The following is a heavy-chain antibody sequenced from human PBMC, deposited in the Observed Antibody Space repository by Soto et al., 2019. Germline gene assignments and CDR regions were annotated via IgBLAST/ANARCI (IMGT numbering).Heavy chain of an antibody. J-gene: IGHJ4*02. CDR1: GFTVSSNY. CDR2: IYSGGST. V-gene: IGHV3-66*01. Sequence: PGGSLRLSCAASGFTVSSNYMSWVRQAPGKGLEWVSVIYSGGSTYYADSVKGRFTISRDNSKNTLYLQMNSLRAEDTAVYYCARVRRFVYYGSGRYYFDYSGQGPLVTVSS. D-gene: IGHD3-10*01. CDR3: ARVRRFVYYGSGRYYFDY.